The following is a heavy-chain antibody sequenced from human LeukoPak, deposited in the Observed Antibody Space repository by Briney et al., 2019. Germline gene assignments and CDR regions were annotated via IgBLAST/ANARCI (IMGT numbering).Heavy chain of an antibody. Sequence: ASVKVSCKASGYTFTRYYMHWVRQAPGQGLEWMGYIYPNGGATKYAQKFQGSVTMTRDTSISTAYMELSGLGSDDTAVYYCGTLLSNGPFDYWGQGSLVTVSS. CDR2: IYPNGGAT. V-gene: IGHV1-2*02. CDR1: GYTFTRYY. J-gene: IGHJ4*02. CDR3: GTLLSNGPFDY.